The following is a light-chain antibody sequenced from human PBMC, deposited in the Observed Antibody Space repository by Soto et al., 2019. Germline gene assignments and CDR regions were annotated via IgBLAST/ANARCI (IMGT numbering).Light chain of an antibody. Sequence: QSVLTQPASMSGSPGQSITISCTGSGRDIGAYNYVSWYQQHPGKAPKLIIYGVKNRPSGVSNRFSASKSAFTASLTISGLQVEDEADYYCSSYTTSYFYVFGPGTKVTVL. CDR2: GVK. J-gene: IGLJ1*01. CDR1: GRDIGAYNY. V-gene: IGLV2-14*01. CDR3: SSYTTSYFYV.